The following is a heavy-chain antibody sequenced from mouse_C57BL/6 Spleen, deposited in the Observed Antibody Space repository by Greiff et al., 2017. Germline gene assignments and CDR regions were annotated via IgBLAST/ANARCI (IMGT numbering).Heavy chain of an antibody. CDR3: ASQLGRGYYYDY. CDR1: GYAFSSYW. D-gene: IGHD4-1*02. CDR2: IYPGDGDT. J-gene: IGHJ2*01. Sequence: VQLQQSGAELVKPGASVKISCKASGYAFSSYWMNWVKQRPGKGLEWIGQIYPGDGDTNYNGKFKGKATLTADKSSSPAYMQLSSLTSEDSAVSFCASQLGRGYYYDYWGQGATLTVSS. V-gene: IGHV1-80*01.